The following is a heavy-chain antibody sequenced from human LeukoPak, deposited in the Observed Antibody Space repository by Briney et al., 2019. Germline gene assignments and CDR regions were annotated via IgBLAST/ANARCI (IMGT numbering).Heavy chain of an antibody. D-gene: IGHD6-13*01. V-gene: IGHV1-2*06. Sequence: ASVKVSCKASGYTFTSYYMHWVRQAPGQGLEWMGRINPNSGGTNYAQKFQGRVTMTRDTSISTAYMELSRLRSDDTAVYYCAREAAAGTSAFDIWGQGTMVTVSS. CDR2: INPNSGGT. CDR1: GYTFTSYY. CDR3: AREAAAGTSAFDI. J-gene: IGHJ3*02.